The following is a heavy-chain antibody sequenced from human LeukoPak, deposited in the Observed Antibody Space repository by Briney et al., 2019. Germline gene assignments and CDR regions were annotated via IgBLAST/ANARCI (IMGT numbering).Heavy chain of an antibody. J-gene: IGHJ3*02. Sequence: SETLSLTCTVSGGSISSYYWSWIRQPPGKGLEWIGYIYYSGSTNYNPSLKSRVTISVDTSKNQFSLKLSSVTAAATAAYYCASGKQWTLRWGDAFDIWGQGTMVTVSS. V-gene: IGHV4-59*01. CDR1: GGSISSYY. D-gene: IGHD6-19*01. CDR2: IYYSGST. CDR3: ASGKQWTLRWGDAFDI.